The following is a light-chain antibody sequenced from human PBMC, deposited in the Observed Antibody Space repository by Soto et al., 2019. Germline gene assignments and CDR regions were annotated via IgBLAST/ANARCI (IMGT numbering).Light chain of an antibody. CDR3: LQHNSYPLT. Sequence: EIVLTQSPGTLFLSPGERATLSCRASQTIKTRSLAWYQQKPGQAPRRLIYGTSSRPTNIPDRFSASGSGTDFTLTISRLEPDDFATYYCLQHNSYPLTFGGGTKVDFK. CDR2: GTS. V-gene: IGKV3-20*01. CDR1: QTIKTRS. J-gene: IGKJ4*01.